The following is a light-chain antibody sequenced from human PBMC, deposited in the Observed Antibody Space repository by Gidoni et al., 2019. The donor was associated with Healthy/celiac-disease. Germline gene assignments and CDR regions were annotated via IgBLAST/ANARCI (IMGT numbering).Light chain of an antibody. CDR2: DAS. CDR3: QQFNSYPLFT. J-gene: IGKJ3*01. Sequence: AIHYTQSPSSLSPSVGDRVTITCRASQGISSALAWYQQKPGKAPTLLIYDASSLESGVPSRFSGSGSGTDFTLTISSLQPEDFATYYCQQFNSYPLFTFGPGTKVDIK. V-gene: IGKV1-13*02. CDR1: QGISSA.